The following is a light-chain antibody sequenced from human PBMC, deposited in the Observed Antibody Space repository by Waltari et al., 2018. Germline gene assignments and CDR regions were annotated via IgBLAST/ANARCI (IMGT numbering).Light chain of an antibody. CDR2: DVN. V-gene: IGLV2-8*01. Sequence: HSALTQPPSASGSSGQSVTISCTGTSSYVGKYNFVSWYQQHPGKAPKLMIYDVNRRPSGVPDRFSGSKSGNTASLIVSGLQAEDEADYFCCSYSGANTLLFGGGTKLSV. J-gene: IGLJ2*01. CDR3: CSYSGANTLL. CDR1: SSYVGKYNF.